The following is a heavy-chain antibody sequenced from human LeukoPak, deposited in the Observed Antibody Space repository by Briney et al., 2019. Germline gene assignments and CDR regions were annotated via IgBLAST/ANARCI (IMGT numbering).Heavy chain of an antibody. CDR2: LYNGGTT. J-gene: IGHJ4*02. Sequence: SETLSLTCTVSGGSISSGGYYWSWIRQHPGKGLEWIGNLYNGGTTYYNPSLKSRVTISVDTSKNQFSLKLSSVTAADTAMYYCARLYYYESSGYWNYFDYWGQGTLVTVSS. V-gene: IGHV4-31*03. CDR1: GGSISSGGYY. D-gene: IGHD3-22*01. CDR3: ARLYYYESSGYWNYFDY.